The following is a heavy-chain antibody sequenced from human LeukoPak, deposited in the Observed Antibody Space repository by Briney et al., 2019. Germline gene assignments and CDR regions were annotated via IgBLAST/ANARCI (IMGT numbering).Heavy chain of an antibody. CDR2: IYYSGGT. Sequence: SETLSLTCTVSGGSISSSSYYWGWIRQPPGKGLEWIGSIYYSGGTFYNPSLKSRVTISIDTSKNQFSLKLNSVTAADTAVYYCARALQPSFGEFAYYYYGMDVWGQGTTVTVSS. CDR1: GGSISSSSYY. CDR3: ARALQPSFGEFAYYYYGMDV. J-gene: IGHJ6*02. V-gene: IGHV4-39*07. D-gene: IGHD3-10*01.